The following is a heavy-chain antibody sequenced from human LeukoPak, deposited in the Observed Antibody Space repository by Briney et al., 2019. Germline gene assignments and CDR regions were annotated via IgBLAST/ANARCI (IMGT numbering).Heavy chain of an antibody. D-gene: IGHD1-20*01. CDR1: GFTFSSYS. V-gene: IGHV3-48*01. J-gene: IGHJ4*02. Sequence: GSLRLSCAASGFTFSSYSRNWVRQAPGKGLEWLSYISSGSRTIFYADSVKGRFTISRDNAKNSLFLQMNSLRAEDTAVYYCARESITGHRDFDYWGQGTLVTVSS. CDR2: ISSGSRTI. CDR3: ARESITGHRDFDY.